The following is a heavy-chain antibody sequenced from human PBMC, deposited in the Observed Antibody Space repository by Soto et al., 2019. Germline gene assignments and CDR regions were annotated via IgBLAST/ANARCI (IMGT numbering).Heavy chain of an antibody. CDR2: ISGGGGGT. D-gene: IGHD3-9*01. J-gene: IGHJ4*02. CDR3: AKGSQYDILTAYNAFEY. CDR1: GLTFNSYA. Sequence: GGSLRLSCAVSGLTFNSYAMNWVRQAPGKGLDWVSSISGGGGGTYYADSLKGRLTISRDNSKSTLYLQMNSLRAEDTAVYYCAKGSQYDILTAYNAFEYWGQGTLVTVSS. V-gene: IGHV3-23*01.